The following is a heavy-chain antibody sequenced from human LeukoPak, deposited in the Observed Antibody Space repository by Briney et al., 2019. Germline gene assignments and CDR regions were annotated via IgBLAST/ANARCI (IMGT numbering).Heavy chain of an antibody. CDR2: INPSGGST. CDR1: GYTFTSYA. D-gene: IGHD6-6*01. V-gene: IGHV1-46*01. J-gene: IGHJ4*02. Sequence: ASVKLSCRASGYTFTSYAIHWVRHAPGQRLEWMGIINPSGGSTSYAQKFQGRVTITADKSTSTAYMELSSLRSEDTAVYYCARAMSTAARLQTIFDYWGQGTLVTVSS. CDR3: ARAMSTAARLQTIFDY.